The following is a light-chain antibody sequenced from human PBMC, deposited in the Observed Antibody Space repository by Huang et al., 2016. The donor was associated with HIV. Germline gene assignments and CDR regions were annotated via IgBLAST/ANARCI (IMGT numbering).Light chain of an antibody. V-gene: IGKV3-15*01. CDR3: QQYINWPPFT. J-gene: IGKJ2*01. Sequence: EIVMTQSPAALSVSPGERATLSCRASQSVSSSLAWYQQKPGQAPRLLIYGASTRATCVPARFSGSGSGTEFTLTISSLQSEDYAVYYCQQYINWPPFTFGQGTKLDIK. CDR2: GAS. CDR1: QSVSSS.